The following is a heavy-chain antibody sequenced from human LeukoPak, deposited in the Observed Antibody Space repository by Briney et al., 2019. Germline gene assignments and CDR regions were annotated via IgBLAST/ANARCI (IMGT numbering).Heavy chain of an antibody. Sequence: GGSLRLSCAASGFTFDDYAMSWFRQAPGKGLEWVGFIRSKAYGGTTEYAASVKGRFTISRDDSKSIAYLQMNSLKTEDTAVYYCTRDLTIFGVVRGYWGQGTLVTVSS. CDR1: GFTFDDYA. CDR2: IRSKAYGGTT. J-gene: IGHJ4*02. CDR3: TRDLTIFGVVRGY. D-gene: IGHD3-3*01. V-gene: IGHV3-49*03.